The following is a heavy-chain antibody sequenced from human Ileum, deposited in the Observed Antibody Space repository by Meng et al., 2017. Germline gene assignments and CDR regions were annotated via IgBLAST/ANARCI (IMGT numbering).Heavy chain of an antibody. J-gene: IGHJ4*02. CDR3: ARTSGWFYY. CDR1: GGSFSGYY. CDR2: INHSGST. Sequence: GQLQQWGAGLLKPSETLCLTCAVYGGSFSGYYWSWIRQPPGKGLEWIGEINHSGSTNYNPSLKSRVTISVDTSKNQFSLKLSSVTAADTAVYYCARTSGWFYYWGQGTLVTVSS. V-gene: IGHV4-34*01. D-gene: IGHD6-19*01.